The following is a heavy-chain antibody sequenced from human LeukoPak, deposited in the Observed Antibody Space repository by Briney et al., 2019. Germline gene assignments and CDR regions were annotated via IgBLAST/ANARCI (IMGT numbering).Heavy chain of an antibody. D-gene: IGHD2-15*01. V-gene: IGHV4-38-2*02. J-gene: IGHJ4*02. Sequence: SETLSLTCTVSGYSISSGYYWGWIRQPPGKGLEWIGSMYHSGSTYYNPSLKSRVTISVDTSKNQFSLKLSSVTAADTAVYYCARDLVAFDYWGQGALVIVSS. CDR3: ARDLVAFDY. CDR1: GYSISSGYY. CDR2: MYHSGST.